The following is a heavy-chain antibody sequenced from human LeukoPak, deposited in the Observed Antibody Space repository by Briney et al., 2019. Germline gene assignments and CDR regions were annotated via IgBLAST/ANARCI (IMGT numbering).Heavy chain of an antibody. V-gene: IGHV3-21*01. CDR3: TRDQYNDGPGDY. CDR1: GFTFSRHS. CDR2: ISSGSSYR. D-gene: IGHD3-10*01. J-gene: IGHJ4*02. Sequence: GGSLRLSCAVSGFTFSRHSMNWVRQAPGKGLEWVSSISSGSSYRYYGDSVKGRFTVSRDNGKNSLYLQMNSLRAEDTAVYYCTRDQYNDGPGDYWGQGTLVTVSS.